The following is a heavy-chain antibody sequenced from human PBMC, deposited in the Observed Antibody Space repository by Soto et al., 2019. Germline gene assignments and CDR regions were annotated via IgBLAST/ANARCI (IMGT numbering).Heavy chain of an antibody. Sequence: PGGSLRLSCAASGFTFSTYSMNWVRQAPGKGLEWVSYISSSSSTIFYTDSVKGRFTISRDNAQSTLFLQMNNLRGEDTAHYYCVGGTSDWYGIDYWGQGTPVTVSS. CDR3: VGGTSDWYGIDY. V-gene: IGHV3-48*04. D-gene: IGHD3-9*01. CDR2: ISSSSSTI. CDR1: GFTFSTYS. J-gene: IGHJ4*02.